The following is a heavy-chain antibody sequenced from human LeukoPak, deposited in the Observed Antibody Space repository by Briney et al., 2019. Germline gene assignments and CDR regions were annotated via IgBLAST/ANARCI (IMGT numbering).Heavy chain of an antibody. CDR2: IKQDGSEK. CDR3: ARAGYTYGTFYY. Sequence: GGSLRLSCAASGFAFNTFWMSWVRQAPGKGLEWVANIKQDGSEKYYVESVKGRFTISRDNAKNSLYLQMNSLRVDDTAVYYCARAGYTYGTFYYWGQRALVTVSS. CDR1: GFAFNTFW. D-gene: IGHD5-18*01. V-gene: IGHV3-7*01. J-gene: IGHJ4*02.